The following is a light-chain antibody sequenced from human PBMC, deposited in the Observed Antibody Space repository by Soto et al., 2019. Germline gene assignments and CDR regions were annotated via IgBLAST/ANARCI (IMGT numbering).Light chain of an antibody. CDR1: QSVSSY. CDR2: DAS. V-gene: IGKV3-11*01. CDR3: QQRRSWPLT. Sequence: EIVLTQSPATQSLSPGERATLSCRASQSVSSYLAWYQQKPGQAPRLLIYDASNRAPGIPAKFSGSGSGTDFTLTIGSLEPEDFAVYYCQQRRSWPLTFGGGTKVEIK. J-gene: IGKJ4*01.